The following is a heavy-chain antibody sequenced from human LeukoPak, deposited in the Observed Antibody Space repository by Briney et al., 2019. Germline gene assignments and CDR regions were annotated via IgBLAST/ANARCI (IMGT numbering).Heavy chain of an antibody. Sequence: PGVSLRLSCAASGFTFSSYAMSWLRQAPGKGLEWVSAISGSGGSTYYADPVKGRFTISRDNSKNTLYLQMNSLRAEDTAVYYCAKDLSPVVVVAATSYYFDYWGQGTLVTVSS. CDR3: AKDLSPVVVVAATSYYFDY. CDR1: GFTFSSYA. V-gene: IGHV3-23*01. CDR2: ISGSGGST. J-gene: IGHJ4*02. D-gene: IGHD2-15*01.